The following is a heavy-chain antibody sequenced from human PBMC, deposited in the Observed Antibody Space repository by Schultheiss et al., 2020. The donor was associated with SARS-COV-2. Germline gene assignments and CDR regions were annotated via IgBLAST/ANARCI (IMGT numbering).Heavy chain of an antibody. CDR1: VFTFSPYE. CDR3: ARDFQIASMGLAVDY. Sequence: GESLKISCAASVFTFSPYEMNWVRQAPGKGLGWVSYISRSSSTIYYADSVKGRFTISRDNAKNSLYLQMNSLRDEDTAVYYCARDFQIASMGLAVDYWGQGTLVTVSS. J-gene: IGHJ4*01. D-gene: IGHD5/OR15-5a*01. CDR2: ISRSSSTI. V-gene: IGHV3-48*02.